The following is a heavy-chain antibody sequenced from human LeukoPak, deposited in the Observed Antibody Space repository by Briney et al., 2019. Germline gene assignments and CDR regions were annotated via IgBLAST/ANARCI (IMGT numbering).Heavy chain of an antibody. V-gene: IGHV3-30*02. CDR1: GFTFSSYC. CDR3: ATVWFGESKRSA. J-gene: IGHJ5*02. Sequence: GESLTLSCAASGFTFSSYCMHWIRQAPGKGLEWVAFIRHDGSNKYYANSVKGRFTISRDNSTNTLYLQMNSLRAEDTAVYYCATVWFGESKRSAWGQGTLVTVSS. CDR2: IRHDGSNK. D-gene: IGHD3-10*01.